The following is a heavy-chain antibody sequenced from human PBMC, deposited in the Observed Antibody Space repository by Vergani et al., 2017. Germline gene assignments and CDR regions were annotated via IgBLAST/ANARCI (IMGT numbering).Heavy chain of an antibody. Sequence: QVQLQQWGAGLLKPSETLSLTCAVYGASFSGYYWSWIRQPPGKGLEWIGEINHSGSTNYNPSLKSRVTISVDTSKNQFSLKLSSVTAADTAVYYCARNWYVNGMDVWGQGTTVTVSS. J-gene: IGHJ6*02. CDR1: GASFSGYY. CDR3: ARNWYVNGMDV. V-gene: IGHV4-34*01. D-gene: IGHD1-1*01. CDR2: INHSGST.